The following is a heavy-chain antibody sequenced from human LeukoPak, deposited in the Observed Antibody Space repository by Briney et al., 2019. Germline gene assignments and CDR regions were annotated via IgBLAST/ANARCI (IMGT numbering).Heavy chain of an antibody. Sequence: GGSLRLSCAASGFTFSSYSMNWVRQAPGKGLEWVSSISPSSSFMHYADSIKGRFTISRDNAKNSLYLQMNSLRAEDTAVYYCARGGGSGWGVGVIEEYWGQGTLVTVSS. CDR2: ISPSSSFM. J-gene: IGHJ4*02. D-gene: IGHD6-19*01. CDR3: ARGGGSGWGVGVIEEY. V-gene: IGHV3-21*01. CDR1: GFTFSSYS.